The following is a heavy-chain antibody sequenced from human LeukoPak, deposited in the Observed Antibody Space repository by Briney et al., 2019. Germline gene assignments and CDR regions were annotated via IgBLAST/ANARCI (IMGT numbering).Heavy chain of an antibody. D-gene: IGHD2/OR15-2a*01. Sequence: GGSLRLSCAASGFTFSSYSMNWVRQAPGKGLEWVSYISSSSSTIYYADSVKGRFTISRDNAKNSLYLQMNSLRDEDTAVYYCAKVGGRGKYFDAFDIWGQGTMLTVSS. V-gene: IGHV3-48*02. J-gene: IGHJ3*02. CDR2: ISSSSSTI. CDR1: GFTFSSYS. CDR3: AKVGGRGKYFDAFDI.